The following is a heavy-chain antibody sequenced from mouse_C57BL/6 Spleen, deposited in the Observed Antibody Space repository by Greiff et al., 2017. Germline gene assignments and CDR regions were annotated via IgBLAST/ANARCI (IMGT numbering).Heavy chain of an antibody. CDR1: GFTFSSYG. CDR2: ISSGGSYT. V-gene: IGHV5-6*01. D-gene: IGHD3-1*01. CDR3: ARGGLTYWYFDV. Sequence: EVMLVESGGDLVKPGGSLKLSCAASGFTFSSYGMSWVRQTPDKRLEWVATISSGGSYTYYPDSVKGRFTISRDNAKNTLYLQMSSLKSEDTAMYYCARGGLTYWYFDVWGTGTTVTVSS. J-gene: IGHJ1*03.